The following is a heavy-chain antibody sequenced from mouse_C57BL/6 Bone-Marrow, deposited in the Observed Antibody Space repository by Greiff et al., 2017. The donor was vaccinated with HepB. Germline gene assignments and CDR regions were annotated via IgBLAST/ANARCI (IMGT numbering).Heavy chain of an antibody. CDR3: ARDVDGYYWDY. CDR1: GYTFTSYG. J-gene: IGHJ2*01. Sequence: QVQLKQSGAELARPGASVKLSCTASGYTFTSYGISWVQQITGQGLEWIGEIYPRGGNTYYIEKFKGKATLTADKSSSTVYMELRSLTSEDSAVYFCARDVDGYYWDYGGRGTTTTVTA. CDR2: IYPRGGNT. V-gene: IGHV1-81*01. D-gene: IGHD2-3*01.